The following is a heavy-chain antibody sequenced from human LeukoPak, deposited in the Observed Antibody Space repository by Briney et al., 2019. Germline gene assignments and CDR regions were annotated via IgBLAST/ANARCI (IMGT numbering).Heavy chain of an antibody. D-gene: IGHD3-22*01. CDR2: VSYDGSIK. CDR1: GFTFSSYG. V-gene: IGHV3-33*05. J-gene: IGHJ4*02. Sequence: GGSLRLSCAASGFTFSSYGMHWGRQAPGKGLEWVAVVSYDGSIKDYADSVKGRFTISRDNSKNTLFLQVNSLTVEDTAVYYCARDTLPLGRGYYYNFDYWGQGTLVTVSS. CDR3: ARDTLPLGRGYYYNFDY.